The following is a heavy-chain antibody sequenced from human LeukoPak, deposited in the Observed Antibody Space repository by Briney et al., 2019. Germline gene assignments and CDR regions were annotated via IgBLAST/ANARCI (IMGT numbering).Heavy chain of an antibody. CDR3: ARDRDIGGYYYYMDV. D-gene: IGHD3-16*01. Sequence: SETLSLTCTVSGGSISSGGYYWSWIRQPPGKGLEWIGYIYHSGSTYYNPSLKSRVTISVDRSKNQFSLKLSSVTAADTAVYYCARDRDIGGYYYYMDVWGKGTTVTVSS. CDR1: GGSISSGGYY. CDR2: IYHSGST. J-gene: IGHJ6*03. V-gene: IGHV4-30-2*01.